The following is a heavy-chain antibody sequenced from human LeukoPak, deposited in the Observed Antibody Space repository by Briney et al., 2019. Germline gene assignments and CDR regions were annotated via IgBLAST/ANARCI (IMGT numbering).Heavy chain of an antibody. J-gene: IGHJ4*02. CDR1: GGSISSYY. V-gene: IGHV4-4*09. D-gene: IGHD6-6*01. CDR3: ARRSSSRSAVDY. CDR2: IYTSGST. Sequence: SETLSLTCTVSGGSISSYYWSWIRQPPGKGLEWIWYIYTSGSTNYNPSLKSRVTISVDTSKNQFSLKLSSVTAADTAVYYCARRSSSRSAVDYWGQGTLVTVSS.